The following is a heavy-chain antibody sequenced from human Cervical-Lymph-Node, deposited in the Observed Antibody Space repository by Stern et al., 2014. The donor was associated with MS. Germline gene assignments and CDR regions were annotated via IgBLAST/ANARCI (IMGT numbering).Heavy chain of an antibody. CDR2: IYHEDSDT. J-gene: IGHJ4*02. CDR1: GYSFTIYY. Sequence: VQLVQSGAEVKKPGASLKISCKLSGYSFTIYYIAWVRQMPGKGLEWMWVIYHEDSDTTCSPSFQGQVTNSADKSNTTAYLQWTSLRASDSAMYYCARHVQGFDYWGQGTLVTVSS. CDR3: ARHVQGFDY. V-gene: IGHV5-51*01.